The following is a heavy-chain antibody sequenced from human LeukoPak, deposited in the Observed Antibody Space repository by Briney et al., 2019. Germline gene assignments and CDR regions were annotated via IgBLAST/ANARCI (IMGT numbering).Heavy chain of an antibody. J-gene: IGHJ4*02. CDR1: GFKFSSFS. CDR3: ARAVGSYGDSAY. Sequence: GGSLRLSCAASGFKFSSFSMNWVRQAPGKGLEWISYITSSSSSMFYADSVKGRFTISRDNAKNSLFLEMNSLRAEDTAVYYCARAVGSYGDSAYWGQGTQVAVSS. V-gene: IGHV3-48*04. CDR2: ITSSSSSM. D-gene: IGHD4-17*01.